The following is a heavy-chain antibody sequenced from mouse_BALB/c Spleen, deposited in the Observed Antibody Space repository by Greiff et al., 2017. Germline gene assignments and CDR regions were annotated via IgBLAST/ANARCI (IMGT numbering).Heavy chain of an antibody. V-gene: IGHV5-4*02. D-gene: IGHD2-1*01. J-gene: IGHJ3*01. CDR2: ISDGGSYT. CDR1: GFTFSDYY. Sequence: DVMLVESGGGLVKPGGSLKLSCAASGFTFSDYYMYWVRQTPEKRLEWVATISDGGSYTYYPDSVKGRFTISRDNAKNNLYLQMSSLKSEDTAMYYCARDHGNYGWFAYWGQGTLVTVSA. CDR3: ARDHGNYGWFAY.